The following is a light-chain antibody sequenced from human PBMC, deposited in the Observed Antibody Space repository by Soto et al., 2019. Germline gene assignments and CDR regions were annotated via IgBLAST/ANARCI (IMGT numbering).Light chain of an antibody. CDR1: SSDIGGYNY. CDR3: SSYTSSSTLV. Sequence: QSVLTQPASVSGSPGQSITISCTGTSSDIGGYNYVSWFQQHPGKAPKVMIYEVTNRPSGASNRFSGSKSGNTASLTISGLQAEDEADYYCSSYTSSSTLVFGSGTKVTVL. CDR2: EVT. J-gene: IGLJ1*01. V-gene: IGLV2-14*01.